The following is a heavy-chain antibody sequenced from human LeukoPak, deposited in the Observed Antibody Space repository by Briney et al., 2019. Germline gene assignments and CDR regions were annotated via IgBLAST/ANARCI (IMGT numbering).Heavy chain of an antibody. Sequence: LSGGSLRLSCAASGFTFSSYEMNWVRQAPGKGPEWVSYISSSGSTIYYADSVKGRFTISRDNAKNSLYLQMNSLRAEDTAVYYCARDATRLRLGEVLFDYWGQGTLVTVSS. J-gene: IGHJ4*02. CDR1: GFTFSSYE. CDR3: ARDATRLRLGEVLFDY. V-gene: IGHV3-48*03. D-gene: IGHD3-16*01. CDR2: ISSSGSTI.